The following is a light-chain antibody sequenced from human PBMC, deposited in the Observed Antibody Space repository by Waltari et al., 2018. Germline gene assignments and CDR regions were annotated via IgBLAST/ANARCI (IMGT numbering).Light chain of an antibody. CDR3: SSYTSSTTLRV. Sequence: QSALTQPAPVSGSPGPSVTSSCTGTSRYVGAYNLVSWYQQHPGKAPKLIIYDVTNRPSGVSDRFSGSKSGNTASLTISGLQAEDEADFYCSSYTSSTTLRVFGGGTKLTVL. J-gene: IGLJ3*02. CDR2: DVT. V-gene: IGLV2-14*03. CDR1: SRYVGAYNL.